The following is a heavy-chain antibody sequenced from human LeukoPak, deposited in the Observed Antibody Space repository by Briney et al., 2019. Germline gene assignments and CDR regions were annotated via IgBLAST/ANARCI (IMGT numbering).Heavy chain of an antibody. Sequence: ASVKVSCKASGYTFTDYFMHWVRQAPGQGLEWMGWINPNSGGTHYAQKFQGRVTMTRDTSISTAYMALSRLRSDDTAVYYCARDPGYSSPRGDYWGQGTLVTVSS. CDR2: INPNSGGT. CDR3: ARDPGYSSPRGDY. CDR1: GYTFTDYF. J-gene: IGHJ4*02. V-gene: IGHV1-2*02. D-gene: IGHD5-18*01.